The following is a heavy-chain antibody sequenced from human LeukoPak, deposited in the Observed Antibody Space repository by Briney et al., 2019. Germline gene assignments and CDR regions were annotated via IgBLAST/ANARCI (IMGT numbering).Heavy chain of an antibody. Sequence: GGSLRLSCAASGFTFSSYAMHWVRQAPGKGLEWVAVISYDGSNKYYADSVKGRFTISRDNSKNTLYLQMDSLRAEDTAVYYCARDPPIAVAGRPMYYFDYWGQGTLVTVSS. J-gene: IGHJ4*02. CDR3: ARDPPIAVAGRPMYYFDY. D-gene: IGHD6-19*01. CDR1: GFTFSSYA. V-gene: IGHV3-30-3*01. CDR2: ISYDGSNK.